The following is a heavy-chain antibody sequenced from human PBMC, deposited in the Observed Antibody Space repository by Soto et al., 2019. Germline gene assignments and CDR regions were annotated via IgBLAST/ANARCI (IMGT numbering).Heavy chain of an antibody. CDR1: GYTFTRYT. V-gene: IGHV1-3*01. Sequence: QVQLVQSGAEVKKPGASMKISCKASGYTFTRYTMNWVRQAPGQRLEWMGWINPDNGNTKSSQKFQDRVIITRDTSASTAYMDLSSLRSEDTAVYYCARGIATGQIDPWGQGTLVTVSS. J-gene: IGHJ5*02. D-gene: IGHD2-15*01. CDR3: ARGIATGQIDP. CDR2: INPDNGNT.